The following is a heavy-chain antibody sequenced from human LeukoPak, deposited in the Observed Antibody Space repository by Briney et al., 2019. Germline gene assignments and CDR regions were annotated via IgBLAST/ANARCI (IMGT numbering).Heavy chain of an antibody. V-gene: IGHV4-61*01. CDR3: ARDGYNWNDAGGDY. CDR1: GGSVSSGSYY. D-gene: IGHD1-1*01. CDR2: IYYSGST. Sequence: SETLSLTCTVSGGSVSSGSYYWSWIRQPPGKGLEWIGYIYYSGSTNYNPSLKSRVTISVDTSKNQFSLKLSSVTAADTAVYYCARDGYNWNDAGGDYWGQGTLVTVSS. J-gene: IGHJ4*02.